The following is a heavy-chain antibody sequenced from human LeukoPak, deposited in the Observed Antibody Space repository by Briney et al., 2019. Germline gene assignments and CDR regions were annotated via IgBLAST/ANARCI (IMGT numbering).Heavy chain of an antibody. V-gene: IGHV4-30-2*01. CDR1: GGSISSGGYS. CDR2: IYHSGST. Sequence: SETLSLTCAVSGGSISSGGYSWSWIRQPPGKGLEWIGYIYHSGSTYYNPSLKSRVTISVDTSKNQFSLKLSSVTAADTAVYYCARHAYYGDYVGYSDYWGQGTLVTVSS. CDR3: ARHAYYGDYVGYSDY. J-gene: IGHJ4*02. D-gene: IGHD4-17*01.